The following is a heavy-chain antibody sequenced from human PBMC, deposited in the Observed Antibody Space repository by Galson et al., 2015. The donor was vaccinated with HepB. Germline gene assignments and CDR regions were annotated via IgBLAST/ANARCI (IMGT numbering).Heavy chain of an antibody. CDR3: ARDSGRNEGWFDP. V-gene: IGHV3-64*01. CDR1: GFAFSSYS. Sequence: SLRLSCAASGFAFSSYSIHWVRQAPGKGLEYVSTIIGNGVGTSYANSVKGRFTVSRDNSKNTVYLQMGSLRADDMAIYYCARDSGRNEGWFDPWGQGTLVTVSS. CDR2: IIGNGVGT. J-gene: IGHJ5*02. D-gene: IGHD1-26*01.